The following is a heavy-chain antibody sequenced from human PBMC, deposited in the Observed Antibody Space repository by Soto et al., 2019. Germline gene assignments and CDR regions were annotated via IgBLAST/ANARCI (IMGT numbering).Heavy chain of an antibody. Sequence: VQLLESGGGLVQPGGSLRLSCAASGFTFTNHPMSWVRLAPGQGLEWVSRISGSGGSTWYADAVKGRFTISRDNSKYTLYLQTNSLRAEDMAVYYCANTNVDSERYLYGMGVWGQGTTVTVCS. CDR2: ISGSGGST. D-gene: IGHD5-18*01. V-gene: IGHV3-23*01. CDR1: GFTFTNHP. J-gene: IGHJ6*02. CDR3: ANTNVDSERYLYGMGV.